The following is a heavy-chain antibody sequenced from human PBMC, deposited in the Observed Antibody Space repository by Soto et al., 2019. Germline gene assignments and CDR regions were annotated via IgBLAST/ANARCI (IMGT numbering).Heavy chain of an antibody. CDR3: AKELTYCSSTSCYPHYYYYYGMDV. CDR1: GFTFSSYA. CDR2: ISGSGGST. D-gene: IGHD2-2*01. J-gene: IGHJ6*02. Sequence: VGSLRLSCAASGFTFSSYAMSWVRQAPGKGLEWVSAISGSGGSTYYADSVKGRFTISRDNSKNTLYLQMNSLRAEDTAVYYCAKELTYCSSTSCYPHYYYYYGMDVWGQGTTVTVSS. V-gene: IGHV3-23*01.